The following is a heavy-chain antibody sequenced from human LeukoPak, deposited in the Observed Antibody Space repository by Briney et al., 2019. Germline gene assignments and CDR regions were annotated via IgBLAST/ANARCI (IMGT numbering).Heavy chain of an antibody. CDR1: GDTFSSYA. V-gene: IGHV1-69*05. CDR2: IIPIFGTA. CDR3: ARVGIAARHVGWFDP. J-gene: IGHJ5*02. Sequence: GSSVKVSCKASGDTFSSYAISWVRQAPGQGLEWMGGIIPIFGTANYAQKFQGRVTITTDESTSTAYMELSSLRSEDTAVYYCARVGIAARHVGWFDPWGQGTLVTVSS. D-gene: IGHD6-6*01.